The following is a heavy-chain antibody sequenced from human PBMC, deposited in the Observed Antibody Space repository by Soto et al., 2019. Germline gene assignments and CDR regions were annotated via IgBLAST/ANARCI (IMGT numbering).Heavy chain of an antibody. V-gene: IGHV4-59*08. Sequence: QVQLLESGPGLVKPSETLSLTCTVSGGSISSYYWSWIRQPPGKGLEWIGYIFYSGSTTYNPSLKSRVTISVDTSKNQFSLKLSSVTAADTAVYYCARRYGGGFDYWGQGTLVTVSS. D-gene: IGHD3-10*01. J-gene: IGHJ4*02. CDR1: GGSISSYY. CDR3: ARRYGGGFDY. CDR2: IFYSGST.